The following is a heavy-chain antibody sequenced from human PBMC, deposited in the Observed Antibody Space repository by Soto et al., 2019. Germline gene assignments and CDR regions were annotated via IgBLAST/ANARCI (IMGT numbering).Heavy chain of an antibody. CDR2: IVVGSGNT. Sequence: EASVKVSCKASGFTFTSSAVQWVRQARGQRLEWIGWIVVGSGNTNYAQKFQERVTITRDMSTSTAYMELSSLRSEDTAVYYCAAPREYCSSTSCYTYYYYYGMDVWGQGTTVTVSS. D-gene: IGHD2-2*01. CDR3: AAPREYCSSTSCYTYYYYYGMDV. V-gene: IGHV1-58*01. J-gene: IGHJ6*02. CDR1: GFTFTSSA.